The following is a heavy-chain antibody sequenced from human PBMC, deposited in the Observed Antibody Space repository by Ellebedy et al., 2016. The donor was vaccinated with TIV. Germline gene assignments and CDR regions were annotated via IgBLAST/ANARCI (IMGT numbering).Heavy chain of an antibody. D-gene: IGHD2-2*01. CDR3: AKVLREAYQLLPSYYMDV. CDR2: ISSTVQST. Sequence: GGSLRLXCAASGFTFNSYAMNWVRQAPGKGLEWVASISSTVQSTYFADSVEGRFTISRDNSKNTLYLQMNSLRAEDTAVYHCAKVLREAYQLLPSYYMDVWGKGTTVTVSS. J-gene: IGHJ6*03. V-gene: IGHV3-23*05. CDR1: GFTFNSYA.